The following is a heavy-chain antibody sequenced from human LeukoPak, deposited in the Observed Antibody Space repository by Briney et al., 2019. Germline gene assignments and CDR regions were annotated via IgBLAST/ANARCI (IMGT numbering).Heavy chain of an antibody. V-gene: IGHV4-59*01. CDR2: IYYSGST. CDR1: GGSISSYY. CDR3: ARVRAAAGDFDY. J-gene: IGHJ4*02. Sequence: PSETLSLTCTVSGGSISSYYWSWIRQPPGKGLEWIGYIYYSGSTNYNPSLKSRVTIPVDTSKNQFSLKLSSVTAADTAVYYCARVRAAAGDFDYWGQGTLVTVSS. D-gene: IGHD6-13*01.